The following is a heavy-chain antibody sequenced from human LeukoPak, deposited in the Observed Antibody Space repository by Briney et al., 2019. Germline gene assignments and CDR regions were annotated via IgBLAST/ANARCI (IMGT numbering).Heavy chain of an antibody. CDR1: GYTFTSYA. V-gene: IGHV7-4-1*02. CDR3: ARSNNDGDYLGVGFDY. D-gene: IGHD4-17*01. CDR2: INTNTGNP. J-gene: IGHJ4*02. Sequence: GASVKVSCKTSGYTFTSYAMNWVRQAPGQGLEWMGWINTNTGNPTYARGFTGRFVFSLDTSVSTAYLQISSLKAEDTAVYYCARSNNDGDYLGVGFDYWGQGTLVTVSS.